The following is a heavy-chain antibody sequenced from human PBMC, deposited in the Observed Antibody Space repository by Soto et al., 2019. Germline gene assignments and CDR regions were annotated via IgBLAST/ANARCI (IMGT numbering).Heavy chain of an antibody. V-gene: IGHV3-66*01. J-gene: IGHJ3*02. CDR2: IYSGGST. Sequence: PGGSLRLSCAASGFTVSSNYMSWVRQAPGKGLEWVSVIYSGGSTYYADSVKGRFTISRDNSKNTLYLPMNSLRAEDTAVYYCARDLVWFGELLSVKAAFDIWGQGTRVNVSS. D-gene: IGHD3-10*01. CDR3: ARDLVWFGELLSVKAAFDI. CDR1: GFTVSSNY.